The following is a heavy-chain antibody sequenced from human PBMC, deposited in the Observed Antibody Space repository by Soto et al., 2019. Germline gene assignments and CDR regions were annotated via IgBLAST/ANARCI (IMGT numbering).Heavy chain of an antibody. J-gene: IGHJ6*02. CDR2: IYYSGST. V-gene: IGHV4-59*01. D-gene: IGHD3-3*01. CDR3: ARGKRDDDFWSGYYPEPVYYGMDV. Sequence: PSETLSLTCTVSGGSISSYYWSWIRQPPGKGLEWIGYIYYSGSTNYNPSLKSRVSISVDASKNQFSLKLSSVTAADTAVYYCARGKRDDDFWSGYYPEPVYYGMDVWGQGTTVTVSS. CDR1: GGSISSYY.